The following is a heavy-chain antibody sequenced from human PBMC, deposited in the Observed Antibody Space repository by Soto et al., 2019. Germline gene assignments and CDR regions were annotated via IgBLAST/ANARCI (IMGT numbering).Heavy chain of an antibody. Sequence: GASVKVSCKASGGTFSSYAIGWVRQAPGQGLEWMGGIIPIFGTANYAQKFQGRVTITADKSTSTAYMELSSLRSEDTAVYYCARGISNILTGYYGYWGQGTLVTVSS. CDR1: GGTFSSYA. CDR2: IIPIFGTA. D-gene: IGHD3-9*01. CDR3: ARGISNILTGYYGY. J-gene: IGHJ4*02. V-gene: IGHV1-69*06.